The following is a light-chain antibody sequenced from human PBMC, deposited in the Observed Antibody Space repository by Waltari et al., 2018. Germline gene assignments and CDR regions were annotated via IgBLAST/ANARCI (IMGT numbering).Light chain of an antibody. CDR3: VAWDDSLSGRV. CDR2: RNH. V-gene: IGLV1-47*01. J-gene: IGLJ3*02. CDR1: SSNIGTNY. Sequence: QSVLTQPPSASGTPGQRVTISCSGSSSNIGTNYVYWYQQLPGTAPKLFIHRNHQRPSEVPDRFSGSKSGTSASLASSGLRSEDEADYYCVAWDDSLSGRVFGGGTKVTVL.